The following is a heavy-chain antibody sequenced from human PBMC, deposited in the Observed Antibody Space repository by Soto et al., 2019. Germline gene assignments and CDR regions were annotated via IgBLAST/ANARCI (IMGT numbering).Heavy chain of an antibody. D-gene: IGHD3-3*01. J-gene: IGHJ3*02. CDR2: IYPGDSDT. Sequence: GESLKISCKGSGYSFTSYWIGWVRQMPGKGLEWMGIIYPGDSDTRYSPSFQGQVTISADKSISTAYLQWSSLKASDTAMYYCARFCLGTIFGVVIHNAFDIWGQGTMVTVSS. CDR3: ARFCLGTIFGVVIHNAFDI. V-gene: IGHV5-51*01. CDR1: GYSFTSYW.